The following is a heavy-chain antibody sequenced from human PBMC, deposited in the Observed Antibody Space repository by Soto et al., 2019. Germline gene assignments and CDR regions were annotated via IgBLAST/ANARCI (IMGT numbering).Heavy chain of an antibody. CDR3: AKDRALYYGDGYWYFDL. Sequence: EVQLLDSGGGLVQPGGSLRLACAASGFTFSSYAMSWVRQAPGKGLEWVSAISGSGGSTYYADSVKGRFTISRDNSKRPLDVQISCLSAEDTAVYYCAKDRALYYGDGYWYFDLWGRGTLVPVSS. J-gene: IGHJ2*01. CDR2: ISGSGGST. V-gene: IGHV3-23*01. CDR1: GFTFSSYA. D-gene: IGHD4-17*01.